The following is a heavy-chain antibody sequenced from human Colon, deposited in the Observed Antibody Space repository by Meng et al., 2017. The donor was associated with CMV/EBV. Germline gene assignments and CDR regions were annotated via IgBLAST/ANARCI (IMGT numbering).Heavy chain of an antibody. CDR1: GFTFTTYT. J-gene: IGHJ5*02. Sequence: GGSLRLSCAASGFTFTTYTMTWVRQAPGKGLEWVSAIVGSAYTAYYADSVKGRFTISRDNSNNMLYLQMNSLKPEDTSLYYCAKVNTEYCSSVSCPKGGFDPWGQGTLVTVSS. D-gene: IGHD2-2*01. CDR2: IVGSAYTA. CDR3: AKVNTEYCSSVSCPKGGFDP. V-gene: IGHV3-23*01.